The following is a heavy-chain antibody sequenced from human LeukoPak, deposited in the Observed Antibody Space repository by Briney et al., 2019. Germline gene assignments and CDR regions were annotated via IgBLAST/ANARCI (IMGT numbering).Heavy chain of an antibody. CDR2: INPNSGGT. CDR3: ARNNRPYCSGGSCYSFFFDY. Sequence: ASVKVSCKASGYTFTGYYMHWVRQAPGQGLEWMGWINPNSGGTNYAQKFQGRVTMTTDTSTSTAYMELRSLRSDDTAVYYCARNNRPYCSGGSCYSFFFDYWGQGTLVTVSS. V-gene: IGHV1-2*02. D-gene: IGHD2-15*01. CDR1: GYTFTGYY. J-gene: IGHJ4*02.